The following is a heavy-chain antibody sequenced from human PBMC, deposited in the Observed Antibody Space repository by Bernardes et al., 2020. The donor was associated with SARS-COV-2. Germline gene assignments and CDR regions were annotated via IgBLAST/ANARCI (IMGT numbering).Heavy chain of an antibody. CDR2: INGYNGDT. V-gene: IGHV1-18*01. J-gene: IGHJ4*02. Sequence: ASVKVSCKTSGYTFTSYGITWVRQAPGQGLEWMGWINGYNGDTNYAQKLQGRVTMTTDTSTSTVYMELRRLRSDDTAVYYCGRGHDYGDYFPDYWGQGTLVTVSS. D-gene: IGHD4-17*01. CDR1: GYTFTSYG. CDR3: GRGHDYGDYFPDY.